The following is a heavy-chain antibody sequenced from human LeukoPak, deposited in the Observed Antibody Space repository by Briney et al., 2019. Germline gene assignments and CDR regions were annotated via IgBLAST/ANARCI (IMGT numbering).Heavy chain of an antibody. CDR2: IKRDGSER. J-gene: IGHJ3*01. V-gene: IGHV3-7*01. Sequence: GGSLRLSCTASGFTFSNYWLNWFRQAPGKGLEWVANIKRDGSERYYVDSVRGRFTISRDNAKNSLYLQMNNLRVEDTAVYYCEGGVTWGQGSMVTVSP. CDR1: GFTFSNYW. D-gene: IGHD5/OR15-5a*01. CDR3: EGGVT.